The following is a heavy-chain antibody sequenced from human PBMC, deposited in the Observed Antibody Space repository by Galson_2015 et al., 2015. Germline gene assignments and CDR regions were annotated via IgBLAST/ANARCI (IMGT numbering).Heavy chain of an antibody. J-gene: IGHJ4*01. D-gene: IGHD6-13*01. CDR2: ITGSSDYI. Sequence: SLRLSCAASGFTFSNSAMSWVRRAPGKGLEWVSAITGSSDYIYYADSVKGRFTISRDNSKKTLYMQMNNLRAEDTAVYYCAKLVGTWYVIGYSGHGTLVTVSS. CDR1: GFTFSNSA. V-gene: IGHV3-23*01. CDR3: AKLVGTWYVIGY.